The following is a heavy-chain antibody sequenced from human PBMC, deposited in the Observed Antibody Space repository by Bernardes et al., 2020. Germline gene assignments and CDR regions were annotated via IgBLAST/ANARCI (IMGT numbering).Heavy chain of an antibody. CDR2: IYYSGST. CDR1: GGSVRSGSYY. V-gene: IGHV4-61*01. Sequence: SATLSSTCTVSGGSVRSGSYYWSWIRQPPGKGLEWIGYIYYSGSTNYNPSLKSRVTISVDTSKNQFSLKLSSVTAADTAVYYCARFPTDCTGGVCYSFDYWGQGTLVTVSS. D-gene: IGHD2-8*02. J-gene: IGHJ4*02. CDR3: ARFPTDCTGGVCYSFDY.